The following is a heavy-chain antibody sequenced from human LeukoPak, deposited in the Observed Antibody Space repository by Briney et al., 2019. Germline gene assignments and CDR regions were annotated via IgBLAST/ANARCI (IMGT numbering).Heavy chain of an antibody. V-gene: IGHV4-31*03. Sequence: NASQTLSLTCTVSGGSISSGGYYWSWIRQHPGKGLEWIGCIYYSGSTYYNPSLKSRVTISVDTSKNQFSLKLSSVTAADTAVYYCVSGSSGWLYFQHWGQGTLVTVSS. J-gene: IGHJ1*01. CDR2: IYYSGST. CDR3: VSGSSGWLYFQH. CDR1: GGSISSGGYY. D-gene: IGHD6-19*01.